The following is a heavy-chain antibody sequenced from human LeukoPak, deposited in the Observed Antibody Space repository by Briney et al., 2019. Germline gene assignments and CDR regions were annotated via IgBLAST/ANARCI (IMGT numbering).Heavy chain of an antibody. D-gene: IGHD2-2*01. CDR2: ITSDGTGI. Sequence: GGSLRLSREASGFSFSITWMHLVREPPGQGLVCGARITSDGTGISYAESVKGRFTISRDNAKNTLSLQMNSLRVDDTAVYYCARDWYHTIDYWGQGTLVTVSS. CDR1: GFSFSITW. V-gene: IGHV3-74*03. CDR3: ARDWYHTIDY. J-gene: IGHJ4*02.